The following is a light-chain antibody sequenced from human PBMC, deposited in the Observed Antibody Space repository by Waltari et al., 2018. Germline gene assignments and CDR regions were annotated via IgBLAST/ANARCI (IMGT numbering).Light chain of an antibody. J-gene: IGKJ1*01. CDR3: QHYVRLPVT. CDR2: GAS. V-gene: IGKV3-20*01. Sequence: IGLPLLPGNLSSSPRETAHHSCRASQSVRGTLAWYQQKPGQAPRLLIYGASSRATGIPDRFSGSGSGTDFSLTISRLEPEDFAVYYCQHYVRLPVTFGQGTRVEIK. CDR1: QSVRGT.